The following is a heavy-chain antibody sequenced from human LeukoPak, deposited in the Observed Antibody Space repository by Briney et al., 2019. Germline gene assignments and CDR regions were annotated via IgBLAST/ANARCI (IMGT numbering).Heavy chain of an antibody. CDR2: IYNSGSI. V-gene: IGHV4-59*01. D-gene: IGHD6-19*01. CDR1: GGSISSYY. J-gene: IGHJ3*02. Sequence: SETLSLTCTVSGGSISSYYWSWIRQPPGKGLEWIGFIYNSGSINYNPSLKSRVTISVDTSKNQFSLKLSSVTAADAAVYFCARAVAGTRGAFDIWGQGTMVTVSS. CDR3: ARAVAGTRGAFDI.